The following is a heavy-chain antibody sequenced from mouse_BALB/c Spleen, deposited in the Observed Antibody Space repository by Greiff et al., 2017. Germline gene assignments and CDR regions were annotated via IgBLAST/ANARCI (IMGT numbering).Heavy chain of an antibody. J-gene: IGHJ4*01. D-gene: IGHD4-1*01. CDR3: ARLDWDVGYAMDY. CDR1: GFTFSSFG. V-gene: IGHV5-17*02. Sequence: EVKLLESGGGLVQPGGSRKLSCAASGFTFSSFGMHWVRQAPEKGLEWVAYISSGSSTIYYADTVKGRFTISRDNPKNTLFLQMTSLRSEDTAMYYCARLDWDVGYAMDYWGQGTSVTVSS. CDR2: ISSGSSTI.